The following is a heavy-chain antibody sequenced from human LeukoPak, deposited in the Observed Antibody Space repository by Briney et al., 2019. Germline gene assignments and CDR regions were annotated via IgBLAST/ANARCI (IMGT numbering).Heavy chain of an antibody. CDR3: ARAPKNRRMVRASNWFDP. V-gene: IGHV4-34*01. Sequence: PSETLSLTCAVYGGSFSGYYWSWTRQPPGKGLEWIGAINHSGSTNYNPSLKSRVTISVDTSKNQFSLKLSSVTAADTAVYYCARAPKNRRMVRASNWFDPWGQGTLVTVSS. CDR1: GGSFSGYY. CDR2: INHSGST. D-gene: IGHD3-10*01. J-gene: IGHJ5*02.